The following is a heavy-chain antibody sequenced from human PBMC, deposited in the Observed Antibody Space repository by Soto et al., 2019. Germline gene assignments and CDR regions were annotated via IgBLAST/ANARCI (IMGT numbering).Heavy chain of an antibody. CDR1: GIIFSAFA. J-gene: IGHJ4*02. CDR2: ITGSGGST. D-gene: IGHD3-10*01. V-gene: IGHV3-23*01. Sequence: EMQLLESGGGLAQPGGSLTLSCRGSGIIFSAFAMSWVRRAPGKGLEWVSGITGSGGSTNYADSVKGRFTISRDNSKDTLYLQMKSLRVEDTAIYYCAIVSVTRIRGEPPAHWGQGTLVTVSS. CDR3: AIVSVTRIRGEPPAH.